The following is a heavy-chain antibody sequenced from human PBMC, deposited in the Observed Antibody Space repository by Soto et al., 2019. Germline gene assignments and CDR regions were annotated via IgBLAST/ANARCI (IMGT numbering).Heavy chain of an antibody. V-gene: IGHV3-23*01. D-gene: IGHD1-26*01. J-gene: IGHJ3*02. CDR1: GFTFSSYA. CDR2: ITNGGGGT. CDR3: SKIPSGSRAGYVFDI. Sequence: EVQLLESGGGLVQPGGSLRLSCAASGFTFSSYAMSWVRQAPGKGLEWVSSITNGGGGTYYADSVKGRFTISRDNSKNTLFLQMNSLRAEDTAIYYCSKIPSGSRAGYVFDIWGQGTMVTVSS.